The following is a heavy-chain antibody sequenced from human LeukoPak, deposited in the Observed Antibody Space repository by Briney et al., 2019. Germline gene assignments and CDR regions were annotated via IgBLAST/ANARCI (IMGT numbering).Heavy chain of an antibody. CDR3: ARVVESDHGGNYVHFFDF. CDR1: GGSISSSSYY. J-gene: IGHJ4*02. D-gene: IGHD4-23*01. Sequence: KPSETLSLTCTVSGGSISSSSYYWGWIRQPPGKGLEWIGSIYYSGSTYYNPSLKSRVTLSVDTSKNQFSLKLSSVTAADTAVYYCARVVESDHGGNYVHFFDFWGQGTLVTVSS. CDR2: IYYSGST. V-gene: IGHV4-39*07.